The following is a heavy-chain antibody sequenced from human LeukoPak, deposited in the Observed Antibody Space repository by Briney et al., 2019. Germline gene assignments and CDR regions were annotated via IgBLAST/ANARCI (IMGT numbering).Heavy chain of an antibody. CDR2: IWNDGSDK. J-gene: IGHJ4*02. Sequence: GGSLRLTCAASGFTFSSYCMHWARQDPAKGLEWVAVIWNDGSDKYYADSVKGRFTISTDNSKNTLYLQMNSLRAEDTAVYYCAKPTRGSGSILIDFWGQGTLVTVSS. CDR1: GFTFSSYC. CDR3: AKPTRGSGSILIDF. D-gene: IGHD1-26*01. V-gene: IGHV3-33*06.